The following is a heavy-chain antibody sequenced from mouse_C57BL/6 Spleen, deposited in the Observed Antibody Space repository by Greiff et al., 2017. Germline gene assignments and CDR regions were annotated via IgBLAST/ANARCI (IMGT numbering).Heavy chain of an antibody. J-gene: IGHJ2*01. CDR3: AKRGGSSTAYFDY. Sequence: EVQLQQSGPVLVKPGASVKMSCKASGYTFTDYYMNWVKQSPGTSLEWIGVINPYNGGTSYNQKFKGQATLTVDKSSSTAYMELNSLTSEDSAVYYWAKRGGSSTAYFDYWGQGTTLTVSS. D-gene: IGHD1-2*01. V-gene: IGHV1-19*01. CDR2: INPYNGGT. CDR1: GYTFTDYY.